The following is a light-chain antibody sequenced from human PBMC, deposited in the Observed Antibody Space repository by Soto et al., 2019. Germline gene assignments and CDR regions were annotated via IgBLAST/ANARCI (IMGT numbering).Light chain of an antibody. CDR2: QVS. J-gene: IGKJ2*01. V-gene: IGKV2-30*01. CDR1: QSLVYGDANSF. CDR3: MQGSHWPPRYT. Sequence: DVVMTQSPLSLPVTLGQPASISCRSSQSLVYGDANSFFNWFHQRPGQPPRRLIYQVSNRDSGVPDRFSGSGSATDFTLRISRVEAEDVGVYSCMQGSHWPPRYTFGQGTKLEIK.